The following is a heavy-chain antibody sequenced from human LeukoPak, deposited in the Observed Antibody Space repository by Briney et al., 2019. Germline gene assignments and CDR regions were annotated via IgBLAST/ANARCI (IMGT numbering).Heavy chain of an antibody. CDR3: ARDRMATIYYFDY. V-gene: IGHV3-48*01. CDR2: MSSSNTL. J-gene: IGHJ4*02. Sequence: GGSLRLSCAASGFTFSSYSMNWVSQAPGKGLEWVSYMSSSNTLYYADSVKGRFTISSDNAKNSLYMQMNSLRAEDRAVYYCARDRMATIYYFDYWGQGTLVTVSS. CDR1: GFTFSSYS. D-gene: IGHD5-24*01.